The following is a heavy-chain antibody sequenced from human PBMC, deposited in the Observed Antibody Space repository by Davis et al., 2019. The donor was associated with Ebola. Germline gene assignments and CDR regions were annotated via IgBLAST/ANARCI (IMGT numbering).Heavy chain of an antibody. J-gene: IGHJ4*02. CDR1: GGSFSGYY. CDR2: INHSGSP. D-gene: IGHD3-10*01. CDR3: AIRGITMVRGVIS. V-gene: IGHV4-34*01. Sequence: PSETLSPTCAAYGGSFSGYYWSWIRQPPGKGLEWIGEINHSGSPNYNPSLKSRVTISVDTSKNQFSLKLSSVTAADTAVYYCAIRGITMVRGVISWGQGTLVTVSS.